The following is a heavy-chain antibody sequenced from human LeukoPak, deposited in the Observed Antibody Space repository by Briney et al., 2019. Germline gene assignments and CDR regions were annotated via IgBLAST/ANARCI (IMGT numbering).Heavy chain of an antibody. CDR1: GFIFSSFA. CDR2: ISASGDST. Sequence: PGGSLRLSCAASGFIFSSFAMTWVRQAPGKGLEWVSGISASGDSTSYADSEKGRFTIPRDNSKSTLYLQMDSLRAEDTAVYYCAKCGNSGCHLIDYWGQGTLVTVSS. CDR3: AKCGNSGCHLIDY. V-gene: IGHV3-23*01. D-gene: IGHD5-12*01. J-gene: IGHJ4*02.